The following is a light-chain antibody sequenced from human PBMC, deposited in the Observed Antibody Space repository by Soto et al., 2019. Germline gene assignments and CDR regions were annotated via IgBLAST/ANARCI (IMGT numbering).Light chain of an antibody. CDR2: EVS. V-gene: IGLV2-8*01. CDR1: SSDVGGYNY. J-gene: IGLJ2*01. Sequence: QSALTQPASVSGSPGQSITISCTGTSSDVGGYNYVSWYQQQSGKAPKLMIHEVSKRPSGVPDRFSGSKSGNTASLTVSGLQAEDEADYYCSSYAGSNNLVFGGGTKLTVL. CDR3: SSYAGSNNLV.